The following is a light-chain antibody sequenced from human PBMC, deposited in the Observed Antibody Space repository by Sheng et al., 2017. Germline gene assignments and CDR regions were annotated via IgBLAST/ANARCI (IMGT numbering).Light chain of an antibody. CDR2: DAS. Sequence: ENVLTQSPATLSLSPGERATLSCRASQSVSSYLAWYQQKPGQAPRLLIYDASNRATGIPARFSGSGSGTDFTLTISRLEPEDFAVYYCHQYAKSPWTFGQGTKLES. CDR1: QSVSSY. V-gene: IGKV3-11*01. CDR3: HQYAKSPWT. J-gene: IGKJ1*01.